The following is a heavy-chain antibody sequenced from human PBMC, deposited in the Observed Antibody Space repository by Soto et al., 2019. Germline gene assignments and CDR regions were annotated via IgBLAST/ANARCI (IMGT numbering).Heavy chain of an antibody. CDR2: VYPGDAET. CDR3: ATAEVLEI. J-gene: IGHJ3*02. CDR1: GYSFTSQW. V-gene: IGHV5-51*01. Sequence: ESLKLSCKGSGYSFTSQWIAWVRQKPGKGLEWMGIVYPGDAETRYSPSFQGQATMSADKSIDTAYLQWSSLKASDTAMYYCATAEVLEIWGQGKIVNV.